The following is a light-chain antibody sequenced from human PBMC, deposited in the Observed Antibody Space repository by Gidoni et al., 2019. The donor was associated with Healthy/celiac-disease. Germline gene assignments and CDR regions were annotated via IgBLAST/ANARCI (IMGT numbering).Light chain of an antibody. J-gene: IGLJ2*01. CDR1: SGNSSYA. CDR2: LNSDGSH. CDR3: QTWGTGIVV. Sequence: QLVLTQSPSASASLGASVKLTCTLSSGNSSYAIEWHQQQPEKSPRYLMKLNSDGSHSKGDGIPDRFSGSSSGAERYLTSSSPQSEDESDYYCQTWGTGIVVFGGGTKLTVL. V-gene: IGLV4-69*01.